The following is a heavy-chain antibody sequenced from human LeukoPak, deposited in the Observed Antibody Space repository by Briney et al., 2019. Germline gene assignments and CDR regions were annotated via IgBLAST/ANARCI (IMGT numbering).Heavy chain of an antibody. CDR1: GYTFTSYD. Sequence: GASVKVSCKASGYTFTSYDINWARQATGQGLEWMGWMNPNTGKTGNAQKFQGRVTITWNTSISTAYMELSSLGSEDTAVYFCARVDYSNDFDIWGQGTMVTVSS. CDR2: MNPNTGKT. J-gene: IGHJ3*02. D-gene: IGHD4-11*01. CDR3: ARVDYSNDFDI. V-gene: IGHV1-8*03.